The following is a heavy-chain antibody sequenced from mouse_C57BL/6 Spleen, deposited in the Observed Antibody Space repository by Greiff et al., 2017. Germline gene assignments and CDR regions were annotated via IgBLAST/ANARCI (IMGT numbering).Heavy chain of an antibody. V-gene: IGHV1-81*01. CDR1: GYTFTSYG. CDR3: ARSEYLTGFAY. D-gene: IGHD5-2*01. Sequence: VHLVESGAELARPGASVKLSCKASGYTFTSYGISWVKQRTGQGLEWIGEIYPRSGNTYYNEKFKGKATLTADKSSSTAYMELRSLTSEDSAVYFCARSEYLTGFAYWGQGTLVTVSA. CDR2: IYPRSGNT. J-gene: IGHJ3*01.